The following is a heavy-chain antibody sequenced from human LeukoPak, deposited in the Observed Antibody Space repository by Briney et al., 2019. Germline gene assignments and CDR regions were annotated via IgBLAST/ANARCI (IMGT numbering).Heavy chain of an antibody. D-gene: IGHD3-3*01. CDR2: ISGSGGST. CDR1: GFTFSSYA. CDR3: AKDQGQRITIFGVVNYYYYYYMDV. J-gene: IGHJ6*03. Sequence: GGSLRLSCAASGFTFSSYAMSWVRQAPGKGLEWVSAISGSGGSTYYADSVKGRFTISRDNSKNTLYLQMNSLRAEDTAVYYCAKDQGQRITIFGVVNYYYYYYMDVWGKGTTVTVSS. V-gene: IGHV3-23*01.